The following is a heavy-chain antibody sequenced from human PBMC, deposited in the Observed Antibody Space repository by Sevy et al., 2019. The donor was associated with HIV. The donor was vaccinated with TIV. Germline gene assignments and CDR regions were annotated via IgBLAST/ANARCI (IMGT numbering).Heavy chain of an antibody. CDR3: ASEAGYGTDSRPFDY. Sequence: GSLRLSCVASRFTFSTYVMHWVRQAPGKGLEWVAVIWHDGNSEYYADSVKGRFTISRDNSKNTLYLQMNSLRAEDTAVYYCASEAGYGTDSRPFDYWGQGTLVTVSS. J-gene: IGHJ4*02. CDR2: IWHDGNSE. V-gene: IGHV3-33*08. D-gene: IGHD4-17*01. CDR1: RFTFSTYV.